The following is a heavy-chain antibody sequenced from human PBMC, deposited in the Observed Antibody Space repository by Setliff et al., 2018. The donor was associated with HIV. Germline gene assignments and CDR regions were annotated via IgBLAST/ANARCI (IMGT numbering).Heavy chain of an antibody. CDR1: GYTFTGYY. CDR3: ARGDLARDYYYMDV. Sequence: ASVKVSCKASGYTFTGYYIHWVRQAPGQGLEWMGWINPNSGGTKYTQKFQGRVAMTRDASISTAYMELSSLRSDDTAAYYCARGDLARDYYYMDVWGKGTTVTVAS. CDR2: INPNSGGT. D-gene: IGHD6-6*01. V-gene: IGHV1-2*02. J-gene: IGHJ6*03.